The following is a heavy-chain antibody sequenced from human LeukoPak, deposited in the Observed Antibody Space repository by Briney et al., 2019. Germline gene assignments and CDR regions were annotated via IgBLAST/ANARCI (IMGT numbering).Heavy chain of an antibody. CDR2: ISGSGGTT. J-gene: IGHJ4*02. V-gene: IGHV3-23*01. Sequence: QPGGSLRLSCAASGFTFSSYAMSWVRQAPVKGLEWVSVISGSGGTTHYADSVKGRFTISRDNSKNTLYLQMNSLRGEDTAVYYCAKDGQVNQPDRLFTDWGQGTLVIVSS. D-gene: IGHD1-14*01. CDR3: AKDGQVNQPDRLFTD. CDR1: GFTFSSYA.